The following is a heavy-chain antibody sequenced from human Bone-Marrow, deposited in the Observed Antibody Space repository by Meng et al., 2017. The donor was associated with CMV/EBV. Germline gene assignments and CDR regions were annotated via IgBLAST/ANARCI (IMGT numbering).Heavy chain of an antibody. CDR1: GYSFSSFW. CDR2: IYPGDSDT. CDR3: ARRNPFLSYGMDV. D-gene: IGHD2/OR15-2a*01. V-gene: IGHV5-51*01. Sequence: GESLKISCKGSGYSFSSFWIGWVRQMPGKGLEWMGIIYPGDSDTGYSPSFQGQVTISADKSISTAYLQWSSLKASDTAMYYCARRNPFLSYGMDVWGQGATATVSS. J-gene: IGHJ6*02.